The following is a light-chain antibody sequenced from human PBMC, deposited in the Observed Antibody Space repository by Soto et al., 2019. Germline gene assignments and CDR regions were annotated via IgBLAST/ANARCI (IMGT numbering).Light chain of an antibody. CDR2: GTF. V-gene: IGKV3D-20*02. Sequence: EIVLTQSPGTLALSPGETAXXXXXXXQSLSSSYLAWYQQKPGQAPSLLIYGTFIRATGIPARFSGSGSGADFTLTISSLESEDLATYYCQQRNSWPPVTFGQGTRLEIK. J-gene: IGKJ5*01. CDR3: QQRNSWPPVT. CDR1: QSLSSSY.